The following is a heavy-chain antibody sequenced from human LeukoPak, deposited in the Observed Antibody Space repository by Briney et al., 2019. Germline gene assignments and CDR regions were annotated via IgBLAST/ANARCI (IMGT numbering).Heavy chain of an antibody. V-gene: IGHV1-18*01. Sequence: ASVKVSCKASGYTFTSYGISWVRQAPGQGLEWMGWISAYNGNTNYAQKLQGRVTMTTDTSTSTAYMELRSLRSDDTAVYYCAKDLGATRKGQLGDYFDYWGQGTLVTVSS. CDR3: AKDLGATRKGQLGDYFDY. CDR1: GYTFTSYG. D-gene: IGHD6-6*01. J-gene: IGHJ4*02. CDR2: ISAYNGNT.